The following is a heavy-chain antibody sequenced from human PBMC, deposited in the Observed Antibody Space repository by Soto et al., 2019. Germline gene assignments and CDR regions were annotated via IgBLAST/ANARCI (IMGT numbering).Heavy chain of an antibody. D-gene: IGHD3-3*01. V-gene: IGHV1-46*01. Sequence: ASVKVSCKASGYTFTSYYMHWVRQAPGQGLEWMGIINPSGGSTSYAQKFQGRVTMTRDTSTSTVYMELSSLRSEDKAVYYCGTGGNFWSGYQYYAYGMDVWGQGTRVTF. CDR3: GTGGNFWSGYQYYAYGMDV. CDR1: GYTFTSYY. J-gene: IGHJ6*02. CDR2: INPSGGST.